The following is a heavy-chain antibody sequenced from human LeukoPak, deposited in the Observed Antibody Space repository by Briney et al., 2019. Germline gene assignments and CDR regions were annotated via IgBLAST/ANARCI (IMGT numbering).Heavy chain of an antibody. J-gene: IGHJ5*02. D-gene: IGHD6-13*01. CDR2: IYYSGST. V-gene: IGHV4-59*01. CDR3: AREGSSWYGSRWFDP. CDR1: GGSISSYY. Sequence: PSETLSLTCTGSGGSISSYYWSWIRQPPGKGREWIGYIYYSGSTNYNPSLKSRVTISVDTSKNQFSLKLSSVTAADTAVDYCAREGSSWYGSRWFDPWGQGTLVTVSS.